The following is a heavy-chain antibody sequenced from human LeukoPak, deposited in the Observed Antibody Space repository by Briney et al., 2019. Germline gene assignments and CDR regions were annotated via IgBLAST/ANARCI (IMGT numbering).Heavy chain of an antibody. D-gene: IGHD6-13*01. J-gene: IGHJ4*02. CDR1: EFTFRGYW. CDR2: INQDGSEK. CDR3: ARDGFVGAADY. V-gene: IGHV3-7*03. Sequence: GGSLRLSCAASEFTFRGYWMNWVRQAPGKGPEWVANINQDGSEKHYVDSAKGRFTIYRDNAKNSLFLQMNRLRVEDTAVFYCARDGFVGAADYWGQGTLVTVSS.